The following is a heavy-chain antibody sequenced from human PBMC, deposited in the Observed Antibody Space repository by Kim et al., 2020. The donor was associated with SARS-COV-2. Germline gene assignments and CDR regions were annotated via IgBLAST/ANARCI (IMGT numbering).Heavy chain of an antibody. J-gene: IGHJ2*01. CDR2: ISNIGRTT. V-gene: IGHV3-23*01. CDR1: GFTFSTYA. D-gene: IGHD7-27*01. Sequence: GGSLRLSCAASGFTFSTYAMSWVRQGPGKGLEWVSSISNIGRTTYYADSVKGRFTISRDNSKNMLFLDMNSLRDGDTALYYCAKQDVRNTFSGSSWGWFFDLWGRGTRVTVSS. CDR3: AKQDVRNTFSGSSWGWFFDL.